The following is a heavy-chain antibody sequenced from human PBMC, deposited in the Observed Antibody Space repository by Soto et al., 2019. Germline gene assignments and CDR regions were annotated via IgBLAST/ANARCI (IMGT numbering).Heavy chain of an antibody. J-gene: IGHJ6*02. CDR3: ARGFRNGFNV. CDR1: GFTFSGYS. Sequence: EVQLVESGGGLVKPGGSLRLSGVASGFTFSGYSINWFGQAPGKGLEWVSYISGPSIYIYYADSVKGRFTISRDNAKSAVYLQMNSLRAEDTAVYYCARGFRNGFNVWGQGTTVSVSS. CDR2: ISGPSIYI. D-gene: IGHD2-8*01. V-gene: IGHV3-21*01.